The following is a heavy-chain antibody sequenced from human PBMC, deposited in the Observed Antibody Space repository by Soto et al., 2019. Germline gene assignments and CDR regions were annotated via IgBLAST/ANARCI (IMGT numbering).Heavy chain of an antibody. J-gene: IGHJ1*01. CDR2: IIPIFGTA. CDR3: ARLWRRAGAEYLQH. D-gene: IGHD2-21*01. Sequence: GASVKVSCKASGGTFSSYAISWVRQAPGQGLEWMGGIIPIFGTANYAQKFQGRVTITADESTSTAYMELSSLRSEDTAVYYCARLWRRAGAEYLQHWGQGTLVTVSS. V-gene: IGHV1-69*13. CDR1: GGTFSSYA.